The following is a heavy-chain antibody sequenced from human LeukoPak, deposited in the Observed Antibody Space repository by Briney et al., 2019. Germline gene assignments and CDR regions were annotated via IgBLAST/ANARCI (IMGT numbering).Heavy chain of an antibody. D-gene: IGHD5-18*01. CDR1: GGSFSDYY. CDR3: ARGDTYGSYFDL. V-gene: IGHV4-34*01. J-gene: IGHJ2*01. CDR2: INHSGST. Sequence: SETLSLTCTVYGGSFSDYYWYWIRQPPAKGLEWFGEINHSGSTNYNPSLKSRVTISTDTPENQFSLKVTSVTAADTAVYYCARGDTYGSYFDLWGRGTLVTVSS.